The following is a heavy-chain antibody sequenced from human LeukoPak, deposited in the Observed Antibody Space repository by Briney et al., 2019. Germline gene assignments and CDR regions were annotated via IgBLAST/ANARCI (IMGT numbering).Heavy chain of an antibody. V-gene: IGHV4-30-4*01. Sequence: SETLSLTCTVSGGSISSGDYYWSWIRQPPGKGLEWIGYIYYSGSTYYNPSLKSRVTISVDTSKNQFSLKLSSVTAADTAVYYCARADDSSGYYYGNFDYWGQGTLVTVSS. CDR2: IYYSGST. D-gene: IGHD3-22*01. J-gene: IGHJ4*02. CDR1: GGSISSGDYY. CDR3: ARADDSSGYYYGNFDY.